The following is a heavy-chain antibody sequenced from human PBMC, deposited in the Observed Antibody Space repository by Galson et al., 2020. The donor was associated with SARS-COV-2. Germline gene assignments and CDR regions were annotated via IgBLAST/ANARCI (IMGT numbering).Heavy chain of an antibody. Sequence: SETLSLTCSVSGGSVSSATYYWGWVRPPPGQGLEWIGSIYYSGSTYYNPSLKRRVTISTDTSKNQFSLKLNSVTAADTAVYYCARTSGFSGWRRGYYFRSWGQGTRVT. V-gene: IGHV4-39*01. CDR3: ARTSGFSGWRRGYYFRS. CDR1: GGSVSSATYY. J-gene: IGHJ4*02. CDR2: IYYSGST. D-gene: IGHD6-19*01.